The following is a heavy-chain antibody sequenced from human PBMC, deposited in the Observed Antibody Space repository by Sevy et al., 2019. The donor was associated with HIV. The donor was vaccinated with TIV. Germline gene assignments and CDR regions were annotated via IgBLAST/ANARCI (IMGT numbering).Heavy chain of an antibody. V-gene: IGHV3-30-3*01. D-gene: IGHD6-6*01. CDR1: GFTFSSYA. CDR3: ARESIAARRILRY. CDR2: ISYDGSNK. Sequence: GGSLRLSCAASGFTFSSYAMHWVRQAPGKGLEWVAVISYDGSNKYYADSGKGRFTISRDNSKNTLYLQMNSLRAEDTAVYYCARESIAARRILRYWGQGTLVTVSS. J-gene: IGHJ4*02.